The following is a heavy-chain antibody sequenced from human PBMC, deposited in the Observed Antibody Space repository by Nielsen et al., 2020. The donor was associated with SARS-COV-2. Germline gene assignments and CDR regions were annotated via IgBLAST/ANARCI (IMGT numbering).Heavy chain of an antibody. CDR3: ARGKRYAYYYYYDMDV. D-gene: IGHD5-24*01. CDR1: GGSISSGSYY. Sequence: LRLSCTVSGGSISSGSYYWSWIRQPAGKGLEWIGRIYTSGSTNYNPSLKSRVTISVDTSKNQFSLKLSSVTAADTAVYYCARGKRYAYYYYYDMDVWGQGTTVTVSS. J-gene: IGHJ6*02. V-gene: IGHV4-61*02. CDR2: IYTSGST.